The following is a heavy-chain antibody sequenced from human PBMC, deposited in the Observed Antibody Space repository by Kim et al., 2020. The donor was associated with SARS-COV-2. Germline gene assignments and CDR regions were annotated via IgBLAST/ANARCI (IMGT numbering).Heavy chain of an antibody. CDR2: T. CDR3: ARGPRNWFDP. J-gene: IGHJ5*02. V-gene: IGHV1-2*02. Sequence: TNYAQKVQGRVTMTRDTSISTAYMELSRLRSDDTAVYYCARGPRNWFDPWGQGTLVTVSS.